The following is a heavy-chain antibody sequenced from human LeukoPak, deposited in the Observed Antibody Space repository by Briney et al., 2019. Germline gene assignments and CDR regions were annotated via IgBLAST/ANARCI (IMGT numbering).Heavy chain of an antibody. J-gene: IGHJ5*02. CDR2: INPNSGGT. CDR1: GYTFTGYY. CDR3: ARDRGYSSSSKWFDP. Sequence: ASVKVSCKASGYTFTGYYMHWVRQAPGQGLEWMGWINPNSGGTNYARKFQGRVTMTRDTSISTAYMELSRLRSDDTAVYYCARDRGYSSSSKWFDPWGQGTLVTVSS. V-gene: IGHV1-2*02. D-gene: IGHD6-6*01.